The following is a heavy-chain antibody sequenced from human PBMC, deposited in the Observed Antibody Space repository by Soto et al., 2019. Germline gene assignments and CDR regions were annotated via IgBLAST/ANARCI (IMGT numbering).Heavy chain of an antibody. V-gene: IGHV4-4*02. Sequence: QVQLQESGPGLVKPSETLSLTCTVSSDSIAGENWWSWVRQPPGLGLEWIGEVFHTGGTNYNPSLKSRVIMEVDKSKSQFSLKLISATAADTAVYYCARVFSSGSGWMYYFDFWGQGTLVSVSS. CDR1: SDSIAGENW. CDR3: ARVFSSGSGWMYYFDF. CDR2: VFHTGGT. D-gene: IGHD6-19*01. J-gene: IGHJ4*02.